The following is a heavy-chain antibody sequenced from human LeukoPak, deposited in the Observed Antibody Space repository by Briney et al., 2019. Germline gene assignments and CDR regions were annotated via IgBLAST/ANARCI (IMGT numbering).Heavy chain of an antibody. J-gene: IGHJ4*02. Sequence: SETLSLTCTVSGGSISGSLYYWGWLRQPPGKGLEWIGSIFYSGITYYNPSLQSRVTISVDTSKSQFSLHLSSVTAADTALYYCARIIVVTSTDYFDSWGQGTLVTVSS. CDR3: ARIIVVTSTDYFDS. CDR2: IFYSGIT. D-gene: IGHD3-22*01. V-gene: IGHV4-39*01. CDR1: GGSISGSLYY.